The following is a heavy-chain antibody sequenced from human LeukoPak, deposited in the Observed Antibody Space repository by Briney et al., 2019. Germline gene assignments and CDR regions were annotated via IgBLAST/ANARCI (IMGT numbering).Heavy chain of an antibody. V-gene: IGHV3-30*03. D-gene: IGHD6-13*01. Sequence: GRSLRLPCAASGFTFNTYAIHWVRQAPGKGLEWVAVVSDDGTITYYAESMKGRFTISRDNAKNSLYLQMNSLRAEDTAVYYCAREGPYSSSWPFDYWGQGTLVTVSS. J-gene: IGHJ4*02. CDR1: GFTFNTYA. CDR2: VSDDGTIT. CDR3: AREGPYSSSWPFDY.